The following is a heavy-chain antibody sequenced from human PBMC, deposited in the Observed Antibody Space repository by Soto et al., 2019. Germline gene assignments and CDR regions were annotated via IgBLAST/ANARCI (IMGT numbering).Heavy chain of an antibody. J-gene: IGHJ6*02. CDR2: ISYDGSNK. V-gene: IGHV3-30*03. CDR1: GFTFSSYG. Sequence: QVQLVESGGGVVQPGRSLRLSCAASGFTFSSYGMHWVRQAPGKGLEWVAVISYDGSNKYYADSVKGRFTISRDNSKNTLDLQMNSLRAEDTAVYYCATDYGMDVWGQGTTVTVSS. CDR3: ATDYGMDV.